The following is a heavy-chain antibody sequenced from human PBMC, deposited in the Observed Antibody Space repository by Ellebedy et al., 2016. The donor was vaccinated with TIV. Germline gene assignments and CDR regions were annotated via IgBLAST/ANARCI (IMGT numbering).Heavy chain of an antibody. Sequence: SETLSLTCIVSGGSISSYYWRCIRQLPGKGLDWIGSILYSGSTNFNPSLKSRVTISVDTSKTQSSLKLGSVTAADTAVYYCARTKAVAGFFCFDSWGQGTLVPVSS. J-gene: IGHJ4*02. D-gene: IGHD6-13*01. CDR3: ARTKAVAGFFCFDS. CDR2: ILYSGST. V-gene: IGHV4-59*01. CDR1: GGSISSYY.